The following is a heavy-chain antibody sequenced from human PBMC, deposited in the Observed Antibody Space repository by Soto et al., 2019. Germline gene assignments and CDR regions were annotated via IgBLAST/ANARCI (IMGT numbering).Heavy chain of an antibody. J-gene: IGHJ4*02. Sequence: GGSLRLSCVASGFSFSNYAMHWVRQAPGKGLEFVSAISNNGGSTYYANSVKGRFTISRDNSKNTLYLQMNSLRAEDTAVYYCAKDSRRFDNWGQGTLVTVSS. CDR3: AKDSRRFDN. CDR1: GFSFSNYA. CDR2: ISNNGGST. V-gene: IGHV3-64*01.